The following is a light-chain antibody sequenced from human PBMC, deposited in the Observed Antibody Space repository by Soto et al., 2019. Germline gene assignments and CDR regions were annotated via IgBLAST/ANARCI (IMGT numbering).Light chain of an antibody. CDR3: QQSYSTPGT. J-gene: IGKJ1*01. V-gene: IGKV1-39*01. CDR2: AAS. CDR1: QSISSY. Sequence: DIQMTQSPSSLSASVGDRVTITCRASQSISSYLNWYQQKPGKAPKLLIYAASSLQSGVPSRFSGSGSETDFSLTISSLQPEDFSTDYCQQSYSTPGTCGQGTKVERK.